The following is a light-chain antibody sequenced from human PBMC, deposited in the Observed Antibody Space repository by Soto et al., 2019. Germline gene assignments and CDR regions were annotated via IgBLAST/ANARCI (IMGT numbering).Light chain of an antibody. Sequence: DSHMTQSPSTLSASVGDRVTITCRASRSISSWLAWYQQKPGKAPKLLIYDASSLESGVPSRFSGSGSGTEFTLTISSLQPDDFATYYCQQYNSYPWTFGLGTKVEIK. CDR1: RSISSW. CDR2: DAS. CDR3: QQYNSYPWT. V-gene: IGKV1-5*01. J-gene: IGKJ1*01.